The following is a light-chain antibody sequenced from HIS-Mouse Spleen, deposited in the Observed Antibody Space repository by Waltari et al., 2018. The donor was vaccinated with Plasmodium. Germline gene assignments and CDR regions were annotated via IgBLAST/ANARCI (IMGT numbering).Light chain of an antibody. CDR3: YSTDISGNHRV. CDR2: EDS. CDR1: ALPKKY. Sequence: SYELTQPPSVSVSPGQTARITCSGDALPKKYAYWYQQKSGQDPVLVIYEDSKRPSGIPERCSGDSSGTMATFTISGAQVEDEADYYCYSTDISGNHRVFGGGTKLTVL. J-gene: IGLJ3*02. V-gene: IGLV3-10*01.